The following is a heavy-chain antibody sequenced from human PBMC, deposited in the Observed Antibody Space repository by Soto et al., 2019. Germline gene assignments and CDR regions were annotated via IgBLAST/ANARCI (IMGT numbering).Heavy chain of an antibody. D-gene: IGHD3-3*01. CDR3: ARAPYYYDFWSGYRLFDY. CDR1: GGSISSGGYY. J-gene: IGHJ4*02. Sequence: PSETLSLTCTVSGGSISSGGYYWSWIRQPPGKGREWIGNIYYRGSTYYNPSLKSRVTISVDTSKNQFSLKLSSVTAADTAVYYSARAPYYYDFWSGYRLFDYWGQGTLVTVSS. V-gene: IGHV4-30-4*01. CDR2: IYYRGST.